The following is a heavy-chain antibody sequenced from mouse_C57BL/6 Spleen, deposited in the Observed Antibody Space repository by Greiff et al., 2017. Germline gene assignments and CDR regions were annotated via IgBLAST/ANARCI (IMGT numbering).Heavy chain of an antibody. CDR2: INPSTGGT. CDR3: ARPIYYDYDVWFAY. J-gene: IGHJ3*01. D-gene: IGHD2-4*01. CDR1: GYSFTGYY. Sequence: EVHLVASGPELVKPGASVKISCKASGYSFTGYYMNWVKQSPEKSLEWIGEINPSTGGTTSNQKFKAKATLTVDKSSSTAYMQLKSLTSVDSAVYYCARPIYYDYDVWFAYWGQGTLVTVSA. V-gene: IGHV1-42*01.